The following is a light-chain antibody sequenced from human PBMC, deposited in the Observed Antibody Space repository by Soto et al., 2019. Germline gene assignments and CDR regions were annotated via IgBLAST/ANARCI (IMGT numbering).Light chain of an antibody. V-gene: IGKV1-27*01. Sequence: DIQMTQSPSSLSASVGDRVTITCRASQGISNYLAWYQQKPGKVPKLLIYAASTLQSGVPSRFSGSGSGTDFTLTISSLQPEDVATYYCQKYNSAPPWTFGQGTRWIS. CDR2: AAS. J-gene: IGKJ1*01. CDR1: QGISNY. CDR3: QKYNSAPPWT.